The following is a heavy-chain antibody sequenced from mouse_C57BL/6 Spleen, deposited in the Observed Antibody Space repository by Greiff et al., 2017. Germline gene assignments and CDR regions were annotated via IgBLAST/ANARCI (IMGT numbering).Heavy chain of an antibody. CDR2: ISSGGVYI. Sequence: EVQRVESGEGLVKPGGSLKLSCAASGFTFSSYAMSWVRQTPEKRLEWVAYISSGGVYIYYAATVKGRFTISRDNARNTLYLQMSSLKSEDTAMYYCTRGPTAVVATPFDYWGQGTTLTVSS. D-gene: IGHD1-1*01. CDR1: GFTFSSYA. J-gene: IGHJ2*01. CDR3: TRGPTAVVATPFDY. V-gene: IGHV5-9-1*02.